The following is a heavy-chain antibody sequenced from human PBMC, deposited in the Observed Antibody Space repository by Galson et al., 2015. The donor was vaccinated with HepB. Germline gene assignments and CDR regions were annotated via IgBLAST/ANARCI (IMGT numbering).Heavy chain of an antibody. J-gene: IGHJ3*02. CDR2: IRSKANSYAT. V-gene: IGHV3-73*01. D-gene: IGHD7-27*01. CDR1: GFTFSGSA. CDR3: TRPELGTHDAFDI. Sequence: SLRLSCAASGFTFSGSAMHWVRQASGKGLEWVGRIRSKANSYATAYAASVKGRFTISRDDSKNTAYLQMNSLKTEDTAVYYCTRPELGTHDAFDIWGQGTMVTVSS.